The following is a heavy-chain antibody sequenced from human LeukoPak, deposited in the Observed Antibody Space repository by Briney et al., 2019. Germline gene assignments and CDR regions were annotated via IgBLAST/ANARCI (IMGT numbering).Heavy chain of an antibody. Sequence: ASVKVSCKASGYTFTGYYMHWVRQAPGQGLEWMGWINPNSGGTNYAQKFQGRVTMTRDTSISTAYMELSRLRSDDTAVYYCARVIGIVGAVMFDPWDQGTLVTVSS. V-gene: IGHV1-2*02. CDR2: INPNSGGT. CDR1: GYTFTGYY. J-gene: IGHJ5*02. CDR3: ARVIGIVGAVMFDP. D-gene: IGHD1-26*01.